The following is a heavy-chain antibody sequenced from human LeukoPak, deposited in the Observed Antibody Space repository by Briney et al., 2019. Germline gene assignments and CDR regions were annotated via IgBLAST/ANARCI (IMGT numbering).Heavy chain of an antibody. J-gene: IGHJ4*02. Sequence: PSETLSLTCTVPGGSISSGSYYWSWIRQPAGKGLEWIGRIYTSGSTNYNPSLKSRVTISVDTSKNQFSLKLSSVTAADTAVYYCASHSPYDSSGYPNWGQGTLVTVSS. D-gene: IGHD3-22*01. CDR2: IYTSGST. CDR1: GGSISSGSYY. V-gene: IGHV4-61*02. CDR3: ASHSPYDSSGYPN.